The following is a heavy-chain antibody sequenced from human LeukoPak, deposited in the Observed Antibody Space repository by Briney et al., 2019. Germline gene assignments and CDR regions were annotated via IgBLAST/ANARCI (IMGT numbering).Heavy chain of an antibody. J-gene: IGHJ4*02. V-gene: IGHV3-23*01. CDR1: GFTFSSYA. Sequence: GGSLRLSCAASGFTFSSYAMSWVRQVPGKGLEWVSVISGSGDNTYYADSVEGRFTISRDNSRNMLYLQMNSLRAEDTAVYYCAKWKYSNSGIDDYWGQGTLVTVSS. CDR3: AKWKYSNSGIDDY. D-gene: IGHD6-6*01. CDR2: ISGSGDNT.